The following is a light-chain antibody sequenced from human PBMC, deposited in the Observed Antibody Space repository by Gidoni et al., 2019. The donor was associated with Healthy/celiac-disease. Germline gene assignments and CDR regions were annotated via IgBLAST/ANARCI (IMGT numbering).Light chain of an antibody. CDR2: GAS. CDR1: QRVSFSY. V-gene: IGKV3-20*01. Sequence: VSTHPPGTLSLSRGERATRSSRASQRVSFSYLAWGPQKPGQAPRLLIFGASSRATGVPDRFSGSGSGTDFTLTISRLEPEDFAVYYCQPYGSSPRTFGQXTKLEIK. J-gene: IGKJ2*01. CDR3: QPYGSSPRT.